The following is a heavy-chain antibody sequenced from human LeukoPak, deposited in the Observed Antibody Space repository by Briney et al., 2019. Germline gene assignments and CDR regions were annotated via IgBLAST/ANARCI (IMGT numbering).Heavy chain of an antibody. V-gene: IGHV1-24*01. CDR3: ATDPGLYCSGGSCYDRFDP. D-gene: IGHD2-15*01. CDR1: GYTLTELS. Sequence: ASVKVSCKVSGYTLTELSMHWVRQAPGKGLEWMGGFDPEDGETIYAQKFQGRVTMTEDTSTDTAYMELSSLRSEDTAVYYCATDPGLYCSGGSCYDRFDPWGQGTLVTVSS. J-gene: IGHJ5*02. CDR2: FDPEDGET.